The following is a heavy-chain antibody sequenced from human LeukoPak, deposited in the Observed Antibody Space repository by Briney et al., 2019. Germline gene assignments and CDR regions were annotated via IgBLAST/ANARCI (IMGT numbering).Heavy chain of an antibody. D-gene: IGHD6-6*01. CDR1: GGSISSYY. J-gene: IGHJ4*02. Sequence: KPSETLSLTCTVSGGSISSYYWNWIRQPAGKGLEWIGRIYTTGSTNYNPSLKGRLTMSVDTSKNQFSLRLSSVSAADTAVYYCAREYSSSSGRTFDYWGQGTLVTVSS. V-gene: IGHV4-4*07. CDR2: IYTTGST. CDR3: AREYSSSSGRTFDY.